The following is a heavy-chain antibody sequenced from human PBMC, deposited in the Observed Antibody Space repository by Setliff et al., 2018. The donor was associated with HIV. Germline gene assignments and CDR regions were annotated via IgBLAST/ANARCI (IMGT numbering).Heavy chain of an antibody. V-gene: IGHV1-3*01. J-gene: IGHJ5*02. CDR3: ALPYCSGGNCWSSASLPPAGWFDP. D-gene: IGHD2-15*01. CDR2: INLVTTKT. Sequence: GASVKVSCKTSGYTFTQSHDLHWVRQVPGQGPEWMGWINLVTTKTAYLQKFQGRVIITRDTSATTAYMEMSSLRSDDTAVYYCALPYCSGGNCWSSASLPPAGWFDPWGQGTLVTVSS. CDR1: GYTFTQSHD.